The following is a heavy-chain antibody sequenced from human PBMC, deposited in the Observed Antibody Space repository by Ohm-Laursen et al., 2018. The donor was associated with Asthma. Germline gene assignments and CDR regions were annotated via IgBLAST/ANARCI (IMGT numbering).Heavy chain of an antibody. CDR1: GGTFNSYA. D-gene: IGHD3-16*01. Sequence: VPSVKASRTASGGTFNSYAVNSVRQAPGQGLEWMGGIVPIFGTTSLAQKFQGRVTIIADGSTGTVYMELSSLRSEDTAFYFCARAEIQGGMPANIYYAMAVCGQGTTVTVSS. CDR3: ARAEIQGGMPANIYYAMAV. CDR2: IVPIFGTT. V-gene: IGHV1-69*01. J-gene: IGHJ6*02.